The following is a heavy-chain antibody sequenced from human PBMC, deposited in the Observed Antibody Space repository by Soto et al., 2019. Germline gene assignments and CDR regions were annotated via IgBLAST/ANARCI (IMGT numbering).Heavy chain of an antibody. CDR1: GGSFSGEY. D-gene: IGHD3-3*01. V-gene: IGHV4-34*01. CDR3: ARYPVWIGYSRENWFDP. Sequence: SETLSLTCAVYGGSFSGEYWSGIRQPPGRGRGWIGEINDRGGTNYNPSLKSRVTISVDTSKDQFSLKLSSGTAADTAVYYCARYPVWIGYSRENWFDPWGQGTLVTASP. J-gene: IGHJ5*02. CDR2: INDRGGT.